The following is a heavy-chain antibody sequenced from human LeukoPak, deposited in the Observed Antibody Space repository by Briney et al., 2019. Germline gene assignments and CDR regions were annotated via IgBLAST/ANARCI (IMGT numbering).Heavy chain of an antibody. Sequence: GGSLRLSCAASGFTLSSYGMNWVRQAPGKGLEWVSYISSRSTTIYYADSVKGRLTISRDNAKNSLYLQMNSLRAEDTAVYYCAREPYSYGFDYWGQGTLVTVSS. D-gene: IGHD5-18*01. J-gene: IGHJ4*02. CDR2: ISSRSTTI. CDR1: GFTLSSYG. V-gene: IGHV3-48*01. CDR3: AREPYSYGFDY.